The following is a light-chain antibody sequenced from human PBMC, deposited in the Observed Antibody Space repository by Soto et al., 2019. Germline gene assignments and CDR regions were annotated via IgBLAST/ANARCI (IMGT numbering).Light chain of an antibody. CDR2: GAS. CDR3: QQYNKWPRT. V-gene: IGKV3-15*01. CDR1: QGVSSN. J-gene: IGKJ1*01. Sequence: EIVMTQSPGTLSVSPGERATLSCRASQGVSSNLAWYQQKPGQAPRLLINGASTMATGIPDRFSGSESGTEFTLTISSLQSEDFAVYYCQQYNKWPRTFGQGTKVEIK.